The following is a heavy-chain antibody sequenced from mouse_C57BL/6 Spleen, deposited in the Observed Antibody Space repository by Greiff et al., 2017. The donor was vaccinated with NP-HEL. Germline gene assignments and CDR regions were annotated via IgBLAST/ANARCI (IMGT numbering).Heavy chain of an antibody. CDR2: IYPGDGDT. V-gene: IGHV1-82*01. J-gene: IGHJ4*01. D-gene: IGHD1-1*01. CDR1: GYAFSSSW. Sequence: VQRVESGPELVKPGASVKISCKASGYAFSSSWMNWVKQRPGKGLEWIGRIYPGDGDTNYNGKFKGKATLTADKSSSTAYMQLSSLTSEDSAVYFCARTPYYYGSSYVNAMDYWGQGTSVTVSS. CDR3: ARTPYYYGSSYVNAMDY.